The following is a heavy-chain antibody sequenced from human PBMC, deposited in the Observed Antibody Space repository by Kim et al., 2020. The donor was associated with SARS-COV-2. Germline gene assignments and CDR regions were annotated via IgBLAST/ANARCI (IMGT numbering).Heavy chain of an antibody. CDR1: GFTFSNYG. Sequence: GGSLRLSCVASGFTFSNYGMHWVRQAPGKGLEWVAIVSYEGRNKYYSTSVKGRFTISRDNSKNTVFLQMNILTTEDTALYYFVKEAGFTKIIGDYYFDYWGQGTLVTVSS. V-gene: IGHV3-30*18. D-gene: IGHD3-3*01. CDR2: VSYEGRNK. CDR3: VKEAGFTKIIGDYYFDY. J-gene: IGHJ4*02.